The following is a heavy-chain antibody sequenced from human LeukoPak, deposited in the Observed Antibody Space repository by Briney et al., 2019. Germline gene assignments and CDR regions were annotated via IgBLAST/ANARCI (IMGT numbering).Heavy chain of an antibody. D-gene: IGHD3-22*01. V-gene: IGHV4-59*01. J-gene: IGHJ6*03. CDR3: ARSLRYDSSGYYYRGYHYYMDV. CDR2: IYYSGST. CDR1: GGSISSYY. Sequence: SETLSLTCTVSGGSISSYYWSWIRQPPGKGLEWIGYIYYSGSTNYNPSLKSRVTISVDTSKNQFSLKLSSVTAADTAVYYCARSLRYDSSGYYYRGYHYYMDVWGKGTTVTVSS.